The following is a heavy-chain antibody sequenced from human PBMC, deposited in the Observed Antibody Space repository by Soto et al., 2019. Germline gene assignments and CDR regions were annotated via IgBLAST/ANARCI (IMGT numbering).Heavy chain of an antibody. Sequence: HGESLKISCKGSGYSFTSYWIGWVRQMPGKGLEWMGIIYPGDSDTRYSPSFQGQVTISADKSISTAYLQWSSLKASDTAIYYCARRDQLGYYYYGMDVWGQGTTVTVSS. CDR1: GYSFTSYW. CDR2: IYPGDSDT. CDR3: ARRDQLGYYYYGMDV. V-gene: IGHV5-51*01. D-gene: IGHD5-18*01. J-gene: IGHJ6*02.